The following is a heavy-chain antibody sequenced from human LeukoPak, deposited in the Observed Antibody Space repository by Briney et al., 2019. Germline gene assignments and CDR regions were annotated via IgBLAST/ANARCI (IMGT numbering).Heavy chain of an antibody. CDR1: GFTFSSYW. CDR2: INSDGSST. J-gene: IGHJ3*02. Sequence: GGSLRLSCAASGFTFSSYWMHWVRQAPGKGLVWVSRINSDGSSTSYADSVRGRFSISRDNAKNTLYLQMNSLRAEDTAVYYCAKTMAGGVFDIWGQGTMVTVSS. CDR3: AKTMAGGVFDI. D-gene: IGHD1-26*01. V-gene: IGHV3-74*01.